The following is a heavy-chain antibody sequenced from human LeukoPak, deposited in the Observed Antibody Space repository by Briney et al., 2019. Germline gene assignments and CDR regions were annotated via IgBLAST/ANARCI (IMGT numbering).Heavy chain of an antibody. CDR2: INPNSGGT. Sequence: ASVKVSCKASGYTFTGYYMHWVRQAPGQGLEWMGWINPNSGGTNYAQKFQGRVTMTRDTSISTAYMELSRLRSDDTAVYYCARDTTVEQQLEGTFDYWGQGALVTVSS. V-gene: IGHV1-2*02. CDR1: GYTFTGYY. CDR3: ARDTTVEQQLEGTFDY. J-gene: IGHJ4*02. D-gene: IGHD6-13*01.